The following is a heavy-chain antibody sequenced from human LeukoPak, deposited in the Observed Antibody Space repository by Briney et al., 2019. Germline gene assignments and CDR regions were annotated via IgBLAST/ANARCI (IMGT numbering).Heavy chain of an antibody. J-gene: IGHJ6*02. Sequence: GGSLRLSCAASGFTFSSYAMSWVRQAPGEGLEWVSAISGSGGSTYYADSVKGRFTISRDNSKNTLYLQMNSLRAEDTAVYYCARGMVGRSPLDYYYYGMDVWGQGNTVTVSS. CDR1: GFTFSSYA. CDR2: ISGSGGST. V-gene: IGHV3-23*01. CDR3: ARGMVGRSPLDYYYYGMDV. D-gene: IGHD2-8*01.